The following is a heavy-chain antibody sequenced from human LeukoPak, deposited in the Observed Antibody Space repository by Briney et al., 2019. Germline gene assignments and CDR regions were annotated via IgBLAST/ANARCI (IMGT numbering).Heavy chain of an antibody. Sequence: SQTLSLTCTVSGGSICSGNYYWSWIRQPAGKGLEWIGRIYTSGSTNYNPSLKSRVTISVDTSKNQFSLKLSSVTAADTAVYYCASLGYYDFWSGSAFDIWGQGTMVTVSS. V-gene: IGHV4-61*02. J-gene: IGHJ3*02. CDR1: GGSICSGNYY. CDR2: IYTSGST. D-gene: IGHD3-3*01. CDR3: ASLGYYDFWSGSAFDI.